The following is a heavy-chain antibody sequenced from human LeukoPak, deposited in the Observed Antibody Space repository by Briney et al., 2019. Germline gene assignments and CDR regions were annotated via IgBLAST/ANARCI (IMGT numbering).Heavy chain of an antibody. D-gene: IGHD3-9*01. CDR2: IRIKRYSGTT. V-gene: IGHV3-49*04. Sequence: PGGSLRLSCLASGFTFGDYPMSWVRQAPGKGLEWVSFIRIKRYSGTTEYAASVKGRFTMSRDDSNSIAYLQIDSLTTDDTAVYYCTRGGPNDVLTGRSGYFDYWGQGTLVTVSS. J-gene: IGHJ4*02. CDR1: GFTFGDYP. CDR3: TRGGPNDVLTGRSGYFDY.